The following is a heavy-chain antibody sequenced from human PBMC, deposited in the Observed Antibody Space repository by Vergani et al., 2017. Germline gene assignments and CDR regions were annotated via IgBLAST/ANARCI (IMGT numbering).Heavy chain of an antibody. CDR1: GFTFSSSW. CDR2: IKQDGSEK. J-gene: IGHJ4*02. D-gene: IGHD3-10*01. CDR3: AGEAYGSGLDY. V-gene: IGHV3-7*01. Sequence: EVQLVESGGGLVQPGGSLRLSCAASGFTFSSSWMSWVRQAPGKGLEWVANIKQDGSEKYYVDSVKGRFTISRDNAKNSLYLQMNSLRAEDTAVYYCAGEAYGSGLDYWGQGTLVTVSS.